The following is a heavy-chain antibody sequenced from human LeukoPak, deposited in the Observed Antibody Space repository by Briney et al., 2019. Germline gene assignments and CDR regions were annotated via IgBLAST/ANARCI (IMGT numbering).Heavy chain of an antibody. CDR3: ARHSSGWPFDY. J-gene: IGHJ4*02. CDR1: GGTFSSYA. V-gene: IGHV1-69*04. Sequence: GSSVKVSCKASGGTFSSYAISWVRQAPGQGLEWMGRIIPILGIANYAQKFQGRVTITADKSTSTAYMELSSLRSEDTAVYYCARHSSGWPFDYWGQGTLVTVSS. D-gene: IGHD6-19*01. CDR2: IIPILGIA.